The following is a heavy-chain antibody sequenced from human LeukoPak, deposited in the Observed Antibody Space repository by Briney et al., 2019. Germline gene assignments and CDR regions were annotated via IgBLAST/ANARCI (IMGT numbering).Heavy chain of an antibody. CDR1: GGSISSSNW. J-gene: IGHJ6*03. V-gene: IGHV4-4*02. CDR3: TRAASSGPLFTYHMDV. CDR2: IYHSGST. Sequence: SGTLSLTCADSGGSISSSNWWSWVRQPPGKGLEWIGEIYHSGSTNYKPSLKSRVTISVDTSKNQFSLKLTSVTAADTAVYYCTRAASSGPLFTYHMDVWGKGTTVTVSS. D-gene: IGHD3-22*01.